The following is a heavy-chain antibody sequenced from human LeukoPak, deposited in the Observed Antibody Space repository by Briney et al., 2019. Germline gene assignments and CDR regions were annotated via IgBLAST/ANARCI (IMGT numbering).Heavy chain of an antibody. Sequence: TLSLTCAVSGGSISSGGYSWSWIRQPPGKGLEWIGYIYHSGSTYYNPSLKSRVTISVDTSKNQFSLKLSSVTAADTAVYYCASSGYSSGWSNFDHWGQGTLVTVSS. CDR3: ASSGYSSGWSNFDH. J-gene: IGHJ4*02. CDR2: IYHSGST. CDR1: GGSISSGGYS. V-gene: IGHV4-30-2*02. D-gene: IGHD6-19*01.